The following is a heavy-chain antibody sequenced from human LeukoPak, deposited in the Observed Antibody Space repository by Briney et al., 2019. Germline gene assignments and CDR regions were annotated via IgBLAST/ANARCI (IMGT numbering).Heavy chain of an antibody. D-gene: IGHD3-22*01. CDR2: ISISDFT. CDR3: AKVRSSGYYGNDAFDI. CDR1: GFTFSNYP. Sequence: GGSLRLSCAASGFTFSNYPMNWVRQAPGKGLEWISTISISDFTHYTDSVKGRFTISRDNSKNTPYLQMNSLRAEDTAVYYCAKVRSSGYYGNDAFDIWGQGTMVTVSS. V-gene: IGHV3-23*01. J-gene: IGHJ3*02.